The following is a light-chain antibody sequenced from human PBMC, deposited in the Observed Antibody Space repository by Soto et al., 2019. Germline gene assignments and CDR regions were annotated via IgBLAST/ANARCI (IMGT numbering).Light chain of an antibody. V-gene: IGKV3-20*01. CDR1: QSISSGY. CDR3: QQYNNWPLT. J-gene: IGKJ4*01. CDR2: GAS. Sequence: EIVLTQSPGTLSLSPGERATLSCRASQSISSGYLAWYQQKPGQAPRLLIYGASSRATGIPDRFSGSGSGTEFTLTISSLLSEDVAVYSCQQYNNWPLTFGGGTKGDIK.